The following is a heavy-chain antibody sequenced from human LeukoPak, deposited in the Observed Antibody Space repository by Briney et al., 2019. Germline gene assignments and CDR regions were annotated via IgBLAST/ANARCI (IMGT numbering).Heavy chain of an antibody. Sequence: SVKVSCKASGGTFSSYAISWVRQAPGQGLEWMGRIVPIFGTANYAQKFQGRVTITTDESTSTAYMELSSLRSEDTAVYYCASPRRICSGGSCYSYDYWGQGTLVTVSS. CDR2: IVPIFGTA. D-gene: IGHD2-15*01. V-gene: IGHV1-69*05. CDR3: ASPRRICSGGSCYSYDY. CDR1: GGTFSSYA. J-gene: IGHJ4*02.